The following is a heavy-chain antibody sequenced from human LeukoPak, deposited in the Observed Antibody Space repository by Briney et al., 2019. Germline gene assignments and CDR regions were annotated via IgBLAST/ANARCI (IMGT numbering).Heavy chain of an antibody. CDR1: GGSISSSSYH. CDR2: MYYRGTT. D-gene: IGHD2-21*01. J-gene: IGHJ4*02. CDR3: AREYSRSVVAGSRPDL. V-gene: IGHV4-39*02. Sequence: SETLSFTCSVSGGSISSSSYHWGWIRQSPERGLEWIGSMYYRGTTYENPSLKSRLTLSIDTSNNEFSLKLTSVTAADTAVYYCAREYSRSVVAGSRPDLWGQGLLVTVSS.